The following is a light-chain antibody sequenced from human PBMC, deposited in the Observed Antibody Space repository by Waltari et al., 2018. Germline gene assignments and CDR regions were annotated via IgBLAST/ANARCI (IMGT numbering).Light chain of an antibody. CDR3: NSWDNRGQAVI. CDR1: SLRSFD. V-gene: IGLV3-19*01. J-gene: IGLJ2*01. CDR2: GEN. Sequence: SSELTQDPAVSVSLGQTIRITCQRDSLRSFDASWYQQNPGQAPVLVMFGENNRPSGVPDRFSGSISGSTISLTITGAQAEDEADYYCNSWDNRGQAVIFGGGTKVTVL.